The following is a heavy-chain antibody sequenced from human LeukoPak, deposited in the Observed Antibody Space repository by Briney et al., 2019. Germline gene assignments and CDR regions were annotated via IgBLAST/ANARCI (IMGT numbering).Heavy chain of an antibody. CDR1: GYTFTNYY. CDR3: ARSHIEIYTGFDC. CDR2: INPTGDST. Sequence: ASVKVSCKASGYTFTNYYMHWVRQAPGQGLEWMGIINPTGDSTHYPQKFQGRVTMTRDTSTSTLYMEMSSLRSEDTAVYYCARSHIEIYTGFDCWGQGTLVTVSS. D-gene: IGHD2-21*01. J-gene: IGHJ4*02. V-gene: IGHV1-46*01.